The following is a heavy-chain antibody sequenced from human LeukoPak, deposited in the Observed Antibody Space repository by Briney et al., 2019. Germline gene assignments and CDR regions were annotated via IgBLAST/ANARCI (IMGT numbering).Heavy chain of an antibody. D-gene: IGHD4-17*01. CDR3: AKDRDDYGNDC. V-gene: IGHV3-30*02. J-gene: IGHJ4*02. CDR2: ERSGGSK. Sequence: GGSLRLSCAASGFTFSNFGMHWIRQAPSKGLEWVAVERSGGSKHYADSVKGRFTISRDNSKNTLWLEMNNLRTHDMAVYYCAKDRDDYGNDCWGQGVLVTVST. CDR1: GFTFSNFG.